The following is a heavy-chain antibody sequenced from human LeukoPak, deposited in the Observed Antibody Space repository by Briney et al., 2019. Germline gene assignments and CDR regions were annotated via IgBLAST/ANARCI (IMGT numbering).Heavy chain of an antibody. CDR1: GGSISSGDYY. CDR3: AVVIIVPFDY. V-gene: IGHV4-30-2*01. CDR2: IHHSGST. D-gene: IGHD3-3*01. Sequence: NPSQTLSLTCTVSGGSISSGDYYWSWIRQPPGKGLEWIGYIHHSGSTFYNPSLRSRVTISVDRSKNQFSLKLSSVTAADTAVYYCAVVIIVPFDYWGQGTQVTVSS. J-gene: IGHJ4*02.